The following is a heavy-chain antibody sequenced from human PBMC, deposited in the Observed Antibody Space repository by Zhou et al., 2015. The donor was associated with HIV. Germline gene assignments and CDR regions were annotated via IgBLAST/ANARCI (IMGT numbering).Heavy chain of an antibody. CDR3: ARDPKSEVVVPAAISYYYGMDV. D-gene: IGHD2-2*01. CDR1: GGTFSSYT. CDR2: IIPILGIA. Sequence: QVQLVQSGAEVKKPGSSVKVSCKASGGTFSSYTISWVRQAPGQGLEWMGRIIPILGIANYAQKFQGRVTITADKSTSTAYMELSSLRSEDTAVYYCARDPKSEVVVPAAISYYYGMDVWGQGTTVTVSS. J-gene: IGHJ6*02. V-gene: IGHV1-69*08.